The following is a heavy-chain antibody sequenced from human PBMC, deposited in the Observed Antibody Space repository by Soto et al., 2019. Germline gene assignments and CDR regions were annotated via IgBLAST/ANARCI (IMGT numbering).Heavy chain of an antibody. CDR3: VKSRGGNTFDFFD. V-gene: IGHV3-64D*06. Sequence: GGSLRLSCSASGFTFSSYAMHWVRQAPGKGLEYVSGVRGNGDPPFYADSVKGRFTISRDNSKNTLYLQMSGLSADDTAVYYRVKSRGGNTFDFFDWGQGALVTVSS. D-gene: IGHD1-7*01. J-gene: IGHJ4*02. CDR1: GFTFSSYA. CDR2: VRGNGDPP.